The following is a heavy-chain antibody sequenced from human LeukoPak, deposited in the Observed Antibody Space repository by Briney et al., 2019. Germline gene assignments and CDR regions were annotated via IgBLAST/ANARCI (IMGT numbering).Heavy chain of an antibody. CDR1: GFTVSNSY. V-gene: IGHV3-66*02. Sequence: GGSLRLSCAASGFTVSNSYMAWVRQAPGKGLEWVSSIYNDGSTVYADSVKGRFTISRDNSKNTLYLQMNSLRGDDTSVYYCAKVDMWNPAYWGQGTLVTVSS. J-gene: IGHJ4*02. CDR3: AKVDMWNPAY. CDR2: IYNDGST. D-gene: IGHD1-1*01.